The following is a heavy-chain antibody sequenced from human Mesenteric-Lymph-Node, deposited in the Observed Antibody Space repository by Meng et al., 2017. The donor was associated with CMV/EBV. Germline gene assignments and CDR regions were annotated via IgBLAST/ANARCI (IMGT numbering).Heavy chain of an antibody. CDR3: AREGQDIVVVPAAWGYYGMDV. D-gene: IGHD2-2*01. J-gene: IGHJ6*02. CDR1: GFTFSSYS. V-gene: IGHV3-48*04. Sequence: GGSLRLSCAASGFTFSSYSMNWVRQAPGKGLEWVSYISSSSTIYYADSVKGRFTISRDNAKNSLYLQMNSLRAEDTAVYYCAREGQDIVVVPAAWGYYGMDVWGQGTTVTVSS. CDR2: ISSSSTI.